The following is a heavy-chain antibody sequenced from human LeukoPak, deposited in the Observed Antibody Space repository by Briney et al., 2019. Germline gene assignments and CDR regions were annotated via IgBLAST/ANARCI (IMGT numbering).Heavy chain of an antibody. CDR1: IDSTNGNY. D-gene: IGHD2-21*01. Sequence: SETLSLTCAVSIDSTNGNYWSWVRQSPGKGLEWIGEVHRSGSTNYKPSLKRRVTISIDRSKDLLSLDLTSVTAADTPVYYCARELLNAPTPGAYWGQGILVTVSS. J-gene: IGHJ4*02. CDR2: VHRSGST. V-gene: IGHV4-4*02. CDR3: ARELLNAPTPGAY.